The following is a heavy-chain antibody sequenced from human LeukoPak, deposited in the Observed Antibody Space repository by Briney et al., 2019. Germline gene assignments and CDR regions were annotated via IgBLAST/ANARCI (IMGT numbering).Heavy chain of an antibody. D-gene: IGHD5-12*01. J-gene: IGHJ4*02. Sequence: GGSLRLSCAASGFTVSSNYMSWVRQTPGKGLEWVSVIYSGGSTYYADSVKGRFTISRDNSKNTLYLQMNSLRAEDTAVYYCARDILATHDYWGQRTLVTVSS. CDR2: IYSGGST. V-gene: IGHV3-53*01. CDR1: GFTVSSNY. CDR3: ARDILATHDY.